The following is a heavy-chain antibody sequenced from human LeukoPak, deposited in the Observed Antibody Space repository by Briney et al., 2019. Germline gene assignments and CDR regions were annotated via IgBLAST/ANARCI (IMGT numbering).Heavy chain of an antibody. D-gene: IGHD3-9*01. CDR1: GFTFSSHW. V-gene: IGHV3-7*01. CDR3: ARDPPYDILTGYYYGMDV. Sequence: SGGSLRLSCAASGFTFSSHWMSWVRQAPGKGPEWVANIKQDGSEKYYVDSVKGRFTISRDNAKNSLYLQMNSLRAGDTAVYYCARDPPYDILTGYYYGMDVWGQGTTVTVSS. J-gene: IGHJ6*02. CDR2: IKQDGSEK.